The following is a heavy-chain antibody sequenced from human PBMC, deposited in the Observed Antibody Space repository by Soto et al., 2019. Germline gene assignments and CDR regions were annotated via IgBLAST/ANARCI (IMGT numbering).Heavy chain of an antibody. CDR3: ARDQRRAMANFDP. CDR2: INAGNGNT. Sequence: ASVKVSCKASGYTFTSYAMHWVRQAPGQRLEWMGWINAGNGNTKYSQKFQGRVTITRDTSASTACMELSSLRSEDTAVYYCARDQRRAMANFDPWGQGTLVTVSS. D-gene: IGHD5-18*01. V-gene: IGHV1-3*01. CDR1: GYTFTSYA. J-gene: IGHJ5*02.